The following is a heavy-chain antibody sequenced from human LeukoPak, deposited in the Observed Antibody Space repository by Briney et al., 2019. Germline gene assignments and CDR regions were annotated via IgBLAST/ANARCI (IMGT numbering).Heavy chain of an antibody. CDR1: GGSISSSSYY. CDR2: IYYSGST. J-gene: IGHJ5*02. Sequence: SETLSLTCTVSGGSISSSSYYWGWIRQPPGKGLEWIGSIYYSGSTYYNPSLKSRVTILVDTSKNQFSLKLSSVTAADTAVYYCARDLYFEGWVDPWGQGTLVTVSS. D-gene: IGHD3-16*01. V-gene: IGHV4-39*07. CDR3: ARDLYFEGWVDP.